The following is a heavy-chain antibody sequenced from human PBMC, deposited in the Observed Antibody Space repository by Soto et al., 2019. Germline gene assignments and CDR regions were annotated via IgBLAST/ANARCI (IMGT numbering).Heavy chain of an antibody. CDR1: GYTFTGYY. V-gene: IGHV1-2*02. Sequence: QVQLVQSGADVKTPGASVRVSCKASGYTFTGYYVHWVREAPGQGLEWMGWINPETGGTSYAQKFRGRVTLSRDTSINTAYLELSRLRLDDAAVYFCARERYQVISDGMDVWGQGTTVTVSS. D-gene: IGHD2-2*01. J-gene: IGHJ6*02. CDR2: INPETGGT. CDR3: ARERYQVISDGMDV.